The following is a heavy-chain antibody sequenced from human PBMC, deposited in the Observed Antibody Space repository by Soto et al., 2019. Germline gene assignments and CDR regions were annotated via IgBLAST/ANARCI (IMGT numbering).Heavy chain of an antibody. D-gene: IGHD3-22*01. J-gene: IGHJ2*01. CDR3: ARSLLALWDSSGYYSHTYWYFDL. V-gene: IGHV1-18*01. Sequence: ASVKVSCKASGYTFTSYGISWVRQAPGQGLEWMGWISAYNGNTNYAQKLQGRVTMTTDTSTSTAYMELRSLRSDDTAVYYCARSLLALWDSSGYYSHTYWYFDLWGRGTLVTVS. CDR1: GYTFTSYG. CDR2: ISAYNGNT.